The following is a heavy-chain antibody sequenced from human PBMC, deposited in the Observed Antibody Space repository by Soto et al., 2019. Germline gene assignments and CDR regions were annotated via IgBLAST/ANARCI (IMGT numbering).Heavy chain of an antibody. D-gene: IGHD3-3*01. CDR3: ARVRTIFGVVINYYYGMDV. V-gene: IGHV3-7*03. CDR1: GFTFSSYW. J-gene: IGHJ6*02. CDR2: IKQDGSEK. Sequence: GGSLRLSCAASGFTFSSYWMSWVRQAPGKGLEWVANIKQDGSEKYYVDSVKGRFTISRDNAKNSLYLQMNSLRAEDTAVYYCARVRTIFGVVINYYYGMDVWGQGTTVTVSS.